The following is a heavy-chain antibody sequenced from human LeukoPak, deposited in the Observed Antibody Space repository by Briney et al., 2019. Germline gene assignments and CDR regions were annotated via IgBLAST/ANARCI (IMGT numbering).Heavy chain of an antibody. D-gene: IGHD3-22*01. V-gene: IGHV3-23*01. CDR2: ISGSGGST. CDR3: AKDTYYYDSSGPFDY. J-gene: IGHJ4*02. Sequence: GGSLRLSCAASGFTFSNYAMSWVRQAPGKGLEWVSAISGSGGSTYYADSVKGRFTISRDNSKNTLYLQMNSLRAEDTAVYYCAKDTYYYDSSGPFDYWGQGTLVTVSS. CDR1: GFTFSNYA.